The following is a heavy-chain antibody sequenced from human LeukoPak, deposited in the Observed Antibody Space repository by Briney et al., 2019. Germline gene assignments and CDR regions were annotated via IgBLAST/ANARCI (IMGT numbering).Heavy chain of an antibody. CDR2: ISSSSRYI. V-gene: IGHV3-21*01. J-gene: IGHJ4*02. CDR1: GFSFSTWS. D-gene: IGHD1-14*01. Sequence: PGGSLRLSCAASGFSFSTWSVNWVRQAPGKGLEWVSSISSSSRYIYYADSVKGRFTISRDNAKNSLYLQMNSLRVEDTAVYYCASENHGSFDYRRQGSQVTVSS. CDR3: ASENHGSFDY.